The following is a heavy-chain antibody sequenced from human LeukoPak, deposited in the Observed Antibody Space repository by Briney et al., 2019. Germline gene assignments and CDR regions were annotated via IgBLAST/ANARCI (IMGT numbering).Heavy chain of an antibody. CDR1: GGSVSTSDYY. Sequence: SETLSLTCTVSGGSVSTSDYYWGWIRQSPVKGLDWIGDVFYTGKTSYNPSLRGRATMSIDTSKNQFSLKLTYVTAADTAVYYCARVFDSWGQGTLVSVSS. V-gene: IGHV4-39*07. CDR3: ARVFDS. J-gene: IGHJ4*02. CDR2: VFYTGKT.